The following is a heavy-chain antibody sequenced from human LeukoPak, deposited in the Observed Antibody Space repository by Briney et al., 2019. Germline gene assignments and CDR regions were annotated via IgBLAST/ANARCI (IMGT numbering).Heavy chain of an antibody. CDR2: LRGNGDT. CDR1: GFTFSSYG. J-gene: IGHJ1*01. Sequence: GGSLRLSCTASGFTFSSYGMSWVREAPGRGLEWIASLRGNGDTFYSDFVNGRFTLSRDESRNTVYHQLHNMRVEDTAVYYCAKTSWVSSADAVLWGQGPVVPVSS. D-gene: IGHD6-13*01. V-gene: IGHV3-23*01. CDR3: AKTSWVSSADAVL.